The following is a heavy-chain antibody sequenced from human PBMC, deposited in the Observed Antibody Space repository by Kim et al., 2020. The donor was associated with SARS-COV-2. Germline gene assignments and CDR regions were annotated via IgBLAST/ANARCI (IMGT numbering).Heavy chain of an antibody. CDR3: VRPSASGNFY. J-gene: IGHJ4*02. D-gene: IGHD3-10*01. CDR1: GFTITNSW. V-gene: IGHV3-74*01. CDR2: VNNDGSST. Sequence: GGSLRLSCVASGFTITNSWIHWVRQAPGQGLVWVSRVNNDGSSTVYADSVKGRFTISRDDAKNTLYLQMNSLRVEDTAVYYCVRPSASGNFYWGQGTMVTVSS.